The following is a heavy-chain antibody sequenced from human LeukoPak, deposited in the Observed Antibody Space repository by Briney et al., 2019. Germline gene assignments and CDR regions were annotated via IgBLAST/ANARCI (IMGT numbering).Heavy chain of an antibody. CDR3: ARGKPVVRGAKRPLAFDI. CDR1: GGSFSGYY. J-gene: IGHJ3*02. CDR2: INHSGST. D-gene: IGHD3-10*01. V-gene: IGHV4-34*01. Sequence: SETLSLTCAVYGGSFSGYYWSWLRQPPGKGLEWIGEINHSGSTNYNPSLKSRVTISVDTSKNQFSLKLSSVTAADTAVYYCARGKPVVRGAKRPLAFDIWGQGTMVTVSS.